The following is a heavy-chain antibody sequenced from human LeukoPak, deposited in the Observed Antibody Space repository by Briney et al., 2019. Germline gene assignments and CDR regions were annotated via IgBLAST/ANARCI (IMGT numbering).Heavy chain of an antibody. D-gene: IGHD4-23*01. V-gene: IGHV4-39*01. Sequence: PSETLSLTCTVSGGSISSSSYYWVWIRQPPGQGLEWNGNIYYSGSTYYNPSIKSRVTISVNTSKNQFCLKLSSVTAAETAVYYCARRTVVTEHFDYWGQGTLVTVSS. J-gene: IGHJ4*02. CDR3: ARRTVVTEHFDY. CDR2: IYYSGST. CDR1: GGSISSSSYY.